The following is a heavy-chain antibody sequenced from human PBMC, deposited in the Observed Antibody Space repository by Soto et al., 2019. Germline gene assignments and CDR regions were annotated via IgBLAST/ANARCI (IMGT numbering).Heavy chain of an antibody. D-gene: IGHD3-3*01. Sequence: GGSLRLSCAASGFTFSNAWMNWVRQAPGKGLDWVGRIKSRTDGGTTDYAAPVKGRFTISRDDSKNTLYLQMNSLKTEDTAVYYCTTVVVAIFGVVATHFDYWGQGTLVTVSS. CDR3: TTVVVAIFGVVATHFDY. CDR1: GFTFSNAW. CDR2: IKSRTDGGTT. V-gene: IGHV3-15*07. J-gene: IGHJ4*02.